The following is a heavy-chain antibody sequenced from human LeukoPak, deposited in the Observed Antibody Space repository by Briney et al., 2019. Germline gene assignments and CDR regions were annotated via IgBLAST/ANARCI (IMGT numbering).Heavy chain of an antibody. D-gene: IGHD3-22*01. CDR1: GFTFDDYA. CDR2: ISWNSGNI. Sequence: QPGGSLRLSCAASGFTFDDYAMHWVRQAPGKGLEWVSGISWNSGNIGYADSVKGRFTISRDNAKNSLYLQMNSLRAEDTALYYCAKSRYYDSSGKGGFDYWGQGTLVTVSS. J-gene: IGHJ4*02. V-gene: IGHV3-9*01. CDR3: AKSRYYDSSGKGGFDY.